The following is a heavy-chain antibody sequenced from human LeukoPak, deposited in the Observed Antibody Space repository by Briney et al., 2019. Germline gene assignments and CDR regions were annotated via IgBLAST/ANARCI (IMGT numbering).Heavy chain of an antibody. CDR1: GFNVSSKY. Sequence: GSLRLSCTASGFNVSSKYMTWVRQAPGKELESVSVVYSGGTTYHAESVKDRFTVSRDSSKNTVFLQMNNLRVDDTGVYYCARDFYNHYGGGFVWGRGTTVTVSS. V-gene: IGHV3-66*01. D-gene: IGHD4-17*01. J-gene: IGHJ6*02. CDR2: VYSGGTT. CDR3: ARDFYNHYGGGFV.